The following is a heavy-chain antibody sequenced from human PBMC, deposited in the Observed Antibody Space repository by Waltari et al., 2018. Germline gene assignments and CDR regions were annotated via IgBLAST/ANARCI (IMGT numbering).Heavy chain of an antibody. CDR3: ASSYYYVSWDQKYYFDD. CDR2: IIHILGTA. V-gene: IGHV1-69*08. D-gene: IGHD3-10*02. CDR1: GGTFSSYA. Sequence: QVQLVQSGAEVKKPGSSVKVSCKASGGTFSSYAISWVRQAPGQGLEWMGRIIHILGTANYSQKFQCRVTITADKSTSTAYMGLSSLRSEYTAVYYCASSYYYVSWDQKYYFDDWGHGTLVTVSS. J-gene: IGHJ4*01.